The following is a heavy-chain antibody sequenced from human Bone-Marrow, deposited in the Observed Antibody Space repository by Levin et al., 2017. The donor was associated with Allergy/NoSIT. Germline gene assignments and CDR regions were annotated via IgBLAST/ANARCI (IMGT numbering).Heavy chain of an antibody. CDR2: ISSSSSYI. CDR1: GFTFSSYS. D-gene: IGHD3-10*01. V-gene: IGHV3-21*01. CDR3: ARALLWFGELNAVDY. J-gene: IGHJ4*02. Sequence: GGSLRLSCAASGFTFSSYSMNWVRQAPGKGLEWVSSISSSSSYIYYADSVKGRFTISRDNAKNSLYLQMNSLRAEDTAVYYCARALLWFGELNAVDYWGQGTLVTVSS.